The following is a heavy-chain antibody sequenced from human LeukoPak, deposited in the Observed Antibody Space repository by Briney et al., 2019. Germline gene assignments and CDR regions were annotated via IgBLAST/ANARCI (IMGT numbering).Heavy chain of an antibody. Sequence: GGSLRLTCAASGFTFDDYGMSWVRQAPGKGLEWVSGINWNGGSTGYADSVKGRFTISRDNAKNSLYLQMNSLRAEDTALYYCARDPHVEMATIGDYWGQGTLVTVSS. CDR1: GFTFDDYG. J-gene: IGHJ4*02. CDR2: INWNGGST. V-gene: IGHV3-20*04. D-gene: IGHD5-24*01. CDR3: ARDPHVEMATIGDY.